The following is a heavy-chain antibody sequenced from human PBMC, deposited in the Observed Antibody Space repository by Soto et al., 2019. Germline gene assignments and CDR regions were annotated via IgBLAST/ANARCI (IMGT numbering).Heavy chain of an antibody. J-gene: IGHJ4*02. Sequence: QVQLQESCTGLVKPSGTLSLTCAVSGDSITNNNWWSWVRQPPGRGLEWIGQIWHSGSTNYNPSLKSRVTISVDKSKNQFSLKLTSVTAADTAVYYCARDGSTHLSPAARYFEFWGQGTLVTVSS. CDR2: IWHSGST. CDR3: ARDGSTHLSPAARYFEF. CDR1: GDSITNNNW. D-gene: IGHD2-15*01. V-gene: IGHV4-4*02.